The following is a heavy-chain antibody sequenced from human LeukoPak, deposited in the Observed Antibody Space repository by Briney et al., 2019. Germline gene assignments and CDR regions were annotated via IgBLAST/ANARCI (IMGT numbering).Heavy chain of an antibody. CDR3: AKRAEKAFNS. V-gene: IGHV3-23*01. CDR2: ITGSGGNT. J-gene: IGHJ4*02. CDR1: GFTFSNYV. Sequence: GGSLRLSCAASGFTFSNYVMSWVRQAPGKGLEWVSSITGSGGNTFYADSVKGRFTISRDDSKNTLYQQMNSLRAEDTALFYCAKRAEKAFNSWGQGTLVTVSS.